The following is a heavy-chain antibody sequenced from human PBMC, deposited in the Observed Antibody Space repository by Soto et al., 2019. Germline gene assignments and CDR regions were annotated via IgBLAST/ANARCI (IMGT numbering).Heavy chain of an antibody. D-gene: IGHD2-15*01. CDR2: ISYDGSNK. Sequence: GGSLRLSCAASGFTFSSYAMHWVRQAPGKGLEWVAVISYDGSNKYYADSVKGRFTISRDNSKNTLYLQMNSLRAEDTAVYYCARGDIVVVAASQVSNYYYYGMDVWGQGTTVTVSS. CDR1: GFTFSSYA. V-gene: IGHV3-30-3*01. CDR3: ARGDIVVVAASQVSNYYYYGMDV. J-gene: IGHJ6*02.